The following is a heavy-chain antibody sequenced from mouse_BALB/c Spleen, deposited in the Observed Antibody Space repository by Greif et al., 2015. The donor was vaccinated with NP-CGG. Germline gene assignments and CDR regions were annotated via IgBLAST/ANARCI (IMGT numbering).Heavy chain of an antibody. CDR3: ARRGTTDPGYFDV. CDR2: ISSGSSTI. D-gene: IGHD1-1*01. V-gene: IGHV5-17*02. CDR1: GFTFSSFG. J-gene: IGHJ1*01. Sequence: EVKLVESGGGLVQPGGSRKLSCAASGFTFSSFGMHWVRQAPEKGLEWVAYISSGSSTIYYADTVKGRFTISRDNPKNTLFLQMTSLRSEDTAMYYCARRGTTDPGYFDVWGAGTTVTVSS.